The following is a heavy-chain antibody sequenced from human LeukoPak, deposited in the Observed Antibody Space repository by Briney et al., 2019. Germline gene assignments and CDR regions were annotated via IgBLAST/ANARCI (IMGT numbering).Heavy chain of an antibody. CDR1: GYSISSGYY. CDR2: IYHSGST. D-gene: IGHD1-1*01. Sequence: SETLSLTCTVSGYSISSGYYWGWIRQPPGKGLEWIGSIYHSGSTYYNPSLKSRVTISVDTSKNQFSLKLSSVTAADTAVYYCARENPNWNLLDYWGQGTLVTVSS. V-gene: IGHV4-38-2*02. J-gene: IGHJ4*02. CDR3: ARENPNWNLLDY.